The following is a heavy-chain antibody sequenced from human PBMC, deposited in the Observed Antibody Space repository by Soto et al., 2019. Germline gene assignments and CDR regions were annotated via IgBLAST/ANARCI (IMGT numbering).Heavy chain of an antibody. Sequence: PGGSLRLACAASGFIFRTNWMQWVRQVPGKDLVWVSRINNDGSSTDYADSVKGRFTISRDNAKNSLYLQMNSLRAEDTAVYYCARFFTMTVLVGMDAFDIWGQGTMVTVSS. CDR3: ARFFTMTVLVGMDAFDI. J-gene: IGHJ3*02. CDR1: GFIFRTNW. V-gene: IGHV3-74*01. D-gene: IGHD1-20*01. CDR2: INNDGSST.